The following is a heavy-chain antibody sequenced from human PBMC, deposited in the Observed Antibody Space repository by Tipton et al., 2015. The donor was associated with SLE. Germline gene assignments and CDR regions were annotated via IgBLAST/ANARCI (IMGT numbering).Heavy chain of an antibody. Sequence: TLSLTCTVSGGSISSNTWWNWVRQPPGRGLEWIGEIHHRGTTNYNPSLKSRVTISVDKTKSQFSLKLISVTAADTAVYYCAGGFYYGSGTFSDFEYWGQGTLATVSS. CDR2: IHHRGTT. CDR3: AGGFYYGSGTFSDFEY. CDR1: GGSISSNTW. J-gene: IGHJ4*02. D-gene: IGHD3-10*01. V-gene: IGHV4-4*02.